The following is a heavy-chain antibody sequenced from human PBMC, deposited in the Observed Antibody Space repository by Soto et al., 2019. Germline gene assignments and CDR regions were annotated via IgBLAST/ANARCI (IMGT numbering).Heavy chain of an antibody. J-gene: IGHJ4*02. V-gene: IGHV3-30*18. Sequence: QVQVVESGGGVVQPGRSLRLSCAASGFTFRTCAMHWVRQAPGKGLEWVAVISHEGSNTDYGDSVKGRFTISRDNSKSTLSLQMNSLRPEDTGVYYCAKDAGSTEYFFASWGQGTLVSVSS. CDR1: GFTFRTCA. CDR3: AKDAGSTEYFFAS. CDR2: ISHEGSNT.